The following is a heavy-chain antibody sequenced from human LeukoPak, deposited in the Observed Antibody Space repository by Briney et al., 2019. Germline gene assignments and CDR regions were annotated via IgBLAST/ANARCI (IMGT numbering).Heavy chain of an antibody. V-gene: IGHV3-33*01. CDR2: IRYDGSAY. D-gene: IGHD3-10*01. J-gene: IGHJ5*02. CDR1: GFTFSRYG. Sequence: GGSLRLSCVASGFTFSRYGIHWVRRPPGTGRRWVAVIRYDGSAYFYADSVKGRFTISRDNSKNTLYLHMSSLRAEDTAVYFCARDVWFGDYRWFDPWGQGTLVTVSS. CDR3: ARDVWFGDYRWFDP.